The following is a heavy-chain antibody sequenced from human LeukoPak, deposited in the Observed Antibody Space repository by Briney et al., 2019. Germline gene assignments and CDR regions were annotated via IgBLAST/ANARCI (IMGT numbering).Heavy chain of an antibody. CDR2: IQSDGNDK. V-gene: IGHV3-30*02. CDR1: GFSFSSYV. D-gene: IGHD3-22*01. Sequence: GGSLRLSCAASGFSFSSYVMHWVHQAPGKGLEWVAFIQSDGNDKFYADSVKGRFTISRDNAKNSLYLQMNSLRAEDTAVYYCASLVRPGFTYYDSSGYLPDYWGQGTLVTASS. J-gene: IGHJ4*02. CDR3: ASLVRPGFTYYDSSGYLPDY.